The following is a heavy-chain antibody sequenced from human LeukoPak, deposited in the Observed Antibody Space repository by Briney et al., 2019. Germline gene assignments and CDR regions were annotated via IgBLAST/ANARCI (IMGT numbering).Heavy chain of an antibody. J-gene: IGHJ4*02. V-gene: IGHV3-53*01. CDR1: GFTVSTNY. CDR3: APLWSFDY. Sequence: GGSLRLSCAASGFTVSTNYMSWVRQAPGKGLEWVSVIYRDDTTYYADSVKGRFTISRDNSKNTLYLQMSSLRAEDTAVYYCAPLWSFDYWGQGTLVTVSS. D-gene: IGHD3-10*01. CDR2: IYRDDTT.